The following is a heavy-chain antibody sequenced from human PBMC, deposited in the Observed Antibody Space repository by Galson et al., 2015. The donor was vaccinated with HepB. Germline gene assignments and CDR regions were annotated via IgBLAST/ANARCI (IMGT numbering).Heavy chain of an antibody. D-gene: IGHD1-20*01. V-gene: IGHV4-4*07. Sequence: ETLSLTCTVSGGSISSYYWSWIRQPAGKGLEWIGRIYTSGSTNYNPSLKSRVTMSVDTSKNQFSLKLSSVTAADTAVYYCARQGQSITGTRYYYYGMDVWGQGTTVTVSS. J-gene: IGHJ6*02. CDR3: ARQGQSITGTRYYYYGMDV. CDR1: GGSISSYY. CDR2: IYTSGST.